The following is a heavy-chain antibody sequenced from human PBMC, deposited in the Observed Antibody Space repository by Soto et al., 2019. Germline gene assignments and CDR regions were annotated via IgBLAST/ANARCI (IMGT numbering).Heavy chain of an antibody. CDR3: ARLPDHLYYYYYYMDV. J-gene: IGHJ6*03. V-gene: IGHV3-11*01. CDR2: ISSSGSTI. CDR1: GFTFSDYY. Sequence: GGSLRLSCAASGFTFSDYYMSWIRQAPGKGLEWVSYISSSGSTIYYADSVKGRFTISRDNAKNSLYLQMNSLRAEDTAVYYCARLPDHLYYYYYYMDVWGKGTTVTVSS. D-gene: IGHD3-3*02.